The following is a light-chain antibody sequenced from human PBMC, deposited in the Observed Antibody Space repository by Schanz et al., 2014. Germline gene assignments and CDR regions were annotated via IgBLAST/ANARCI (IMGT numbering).Light chain of an antibody. V-gene: IGLV2-14*02. Sequence: QSALTQPASVSGSPGESITISCTGTSSDVGNYNLVSWYQQDAGKAPKLIIYEGSKRPSGVPDRFSGSKSDNTASLTVSGLQAEDEADYYCSSYAGSINWVFGGGTKLTVL. J-gene: IGLJ3*02. CDR1: SSDVGNYNL. CDR2: EGS. CDR3: SSYAGSINWV.